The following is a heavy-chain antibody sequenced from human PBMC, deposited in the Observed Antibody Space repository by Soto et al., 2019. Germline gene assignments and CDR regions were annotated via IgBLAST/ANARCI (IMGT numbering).Heavy chain of an antibody. CDR1: GYTFTSYY. D-gene: IGHD2-15*01. V-gene: IGHV5-10-1*01. J-gene: IGHJ6*02. Sequence: KVSCKASGYTFTSYYMHWVRQAPGQGLEWMGIINPSDSYTNYSPSFQGHVTISADKSISTAYLQWSSLKASDTAMYYCARRHCSGGSCYTEIGMDVWGQGTTVTVSS. CDR3: ARRHCSGGSCYTEIGMDV. CDR2: INPSDSYT.